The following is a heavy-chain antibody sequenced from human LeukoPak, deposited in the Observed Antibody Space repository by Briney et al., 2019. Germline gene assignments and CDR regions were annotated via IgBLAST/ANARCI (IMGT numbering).Heavy chain of an antibody. J-gene: IGHJ4*02. D-gene: IGHD5/OR15-5a*01. Sequence: PGGSLRLSCAASGFTFINYAMSWVRQAPGRGLVWVSSIGASGDSIYYTDSVKGRFTISRDNSKNTLYLQMSSLRVEDTAVYYCAKIPDVSDYWGQGTLVTVSS. CDR2: IGASGDSI. CDR1: GFTFINYA. CDR3: AKIPDVSDY. V-gene: IGHV3-23*01.